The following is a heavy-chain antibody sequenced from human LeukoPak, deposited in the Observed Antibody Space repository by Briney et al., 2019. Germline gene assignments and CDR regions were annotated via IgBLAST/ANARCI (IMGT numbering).Heavy chain of an antibody. CDR2: IYYSGSST. J-gene: IGHJ4*02. CDR1: GVSINSDY. V-gene: IGHV4-59*08. CDR3: ARGGKYSGYEPGNYFDY. Sequence: SETLSLTCTVSGVSINSDYWSWVRQPPGKGLEWIGYIYYSGSSTNYNPSLKSRVTISIDRSKNQFSLKLSSVTAADTAVYYCARGGKYSGYEPGNYFDYWGQGTLVTVSS. D-gene: IGHD5-12*01.